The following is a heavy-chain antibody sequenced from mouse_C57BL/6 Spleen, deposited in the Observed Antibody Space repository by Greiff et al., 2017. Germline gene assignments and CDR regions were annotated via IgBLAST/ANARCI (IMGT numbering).Heavy chain of an antibody. J-gene: IGHJ3*01. CDR3: ARERGGFAY. V-gene: IGHV5-4*01. CDR2: ISPGGSYT. Sequence: VQLLESGGGLVKPGGSLKLSCAASGFTFTSYAMSWVSQTPGKSLEWVGTISPGGSYTYYTDNVKGRFTISRDNAKINLYLQMSHLKAEDTAVYDCARERGGFAYWGQGTLVTVSA. CDR1: GFTFTSYA.